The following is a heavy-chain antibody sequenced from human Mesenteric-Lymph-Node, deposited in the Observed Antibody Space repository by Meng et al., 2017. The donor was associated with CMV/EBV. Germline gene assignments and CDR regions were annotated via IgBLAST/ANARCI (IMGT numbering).Heavy chain of an antibody. CDR3: ASRGLSGSRMYYFDY. CDR2: ISSSGSTI. V-gene: IGHV3-11*01. CDR1: GFTFSDYY. Sequence: GGSLRLSCAASGFTFSDYYMSWIRQAPGKGLEWVSYISSSGSTIYYADSVKGRFTISRDNAKNSLYLQMNSLRAEDTAVYYCASRGLSGSRMYYFDYWGQGTLVTVSS. D-gene: IGHD3-10*01. J-gene: IGHJ4*02.